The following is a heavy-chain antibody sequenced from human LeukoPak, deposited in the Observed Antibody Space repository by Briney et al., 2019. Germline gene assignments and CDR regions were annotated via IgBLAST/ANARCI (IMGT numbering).Heavy chain of an antibody. CDR1: GGSISSSSYY. D-gene: IGHD6-13*01. Sequence: SETLSLTCSVSGGSISSSSYYWGWIRQPPGKGLEWIGSISYSGSTYYNPSLKSRVTISVDTSKNQFFLKLSSVTAADTAVYYCARHTDSSSWLGWFDPWGQGTLVTVSS. V-gene: IGHV4-39*01. CDR2: ISYSGST. J-gene: IGHJ5*02. CDR3: ARHTDSSSWLGWFDP.